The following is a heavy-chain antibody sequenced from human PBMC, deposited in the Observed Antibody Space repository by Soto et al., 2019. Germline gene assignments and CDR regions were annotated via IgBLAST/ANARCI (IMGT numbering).Heavy chain of an antibody. J-gene: IGHJ3*02. V-gene: IGHV4-34*01. D-gene: IGHD3-9*01. CDR3: ARSRATYDILTGPSGDDAFDI. CDR2: INHSGST. Sequence: SETLSLNCAVYGGSFSGYYWTWFRQPPGTGLEWIGEINHSGSTNYNPSLKSRVTISVDTSKNQFSLKLTSVTAADTAVYYCARSRATYDILTGPSGDDAFDIWGQGTMVTVPS. CDR1: GGSFSGYY.